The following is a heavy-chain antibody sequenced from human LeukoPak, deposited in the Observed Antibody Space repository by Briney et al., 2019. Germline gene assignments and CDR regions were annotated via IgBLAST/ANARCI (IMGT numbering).Heavy chain of an antibody. J-gene: IGHJ4*02. D-gene: IGHD4-17*01. V-gene: IGHV1-2*02. CDR1: GYSFIDYY. CDR3: ARGDYGDSFDY. CDR2: ISPRSGGT. Sequence: ASVKVSCKASGYSFIDYYMHWVRQAPGQGPEWMGWISPRSGGTTYAQKFHGRVTMTRDTSITAAYMELTRLTSDDTAVYYCARGDYGDSFDYWGQGTLVTVSS.